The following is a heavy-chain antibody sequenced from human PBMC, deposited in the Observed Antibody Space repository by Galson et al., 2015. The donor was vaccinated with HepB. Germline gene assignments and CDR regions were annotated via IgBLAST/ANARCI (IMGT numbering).Heavy chain of an antibody. CDR3: ARGQLGYCSSTSCYHYYGMDV. V-gene: IGHV1-18*01. J-gene: IGHJ6*02. CDR2: ISAYNGNT. CDR1: GYTFTSYG. Sequence: SVKVSCKASGYTFTSYGISWVRQAPGQGLEWMGWISAYNGNTNYAQKLQGRVTMTTDTSTSTAYMELRSLRSDDTAVYYCARGQLGYCSSTSCYHYYGMDVWGQGTTVTVSS. D-gene: IGHD2-2*01.